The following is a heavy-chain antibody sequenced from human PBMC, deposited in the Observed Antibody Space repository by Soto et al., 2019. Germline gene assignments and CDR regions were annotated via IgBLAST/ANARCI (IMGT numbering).Heavy chain of an antibody. CDR3: AKGDYDFWSGYN. Sequence: QVQLVESGGGVVQPGRSLRLSCAASGFTFSSYGMHWVRQAPGKGLEWVAVISYDGSNKYYADSVKGRFTISRDNSKNTLYLQMNSLRAEDTAVYCCAKGDYDFWSGYNWCQGTLVTVSS. CDR2: ISYDGSNK. V-gene: IGHV3-30*18. CDR1: GFTFSSYG. D-gene: IGHD3-3*01. J-gene: IGHJ4*02.